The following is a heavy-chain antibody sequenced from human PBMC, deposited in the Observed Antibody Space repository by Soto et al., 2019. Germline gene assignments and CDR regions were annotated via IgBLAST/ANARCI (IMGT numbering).Heavy chain of an antibody. V-gene: IGHV4-31*03. CDR3: ARVDRANWNYVY. CDR2: IYYSGST. J-gene: IGHJ4*02. CDR1: GGSISSGGYY. D-gene: IGHD1-7*01. Sequence: QVQLQESGPGLVKPSQTLSLTCTISGGSISSGGYYWSWIRQHPGKGLEWIGYIYYSGSTYYNPSLKSRVTISVDTSKNEFSLKLSSVTAADTAVYYCARVDRANWNYVYWGQGTLVTVSS.